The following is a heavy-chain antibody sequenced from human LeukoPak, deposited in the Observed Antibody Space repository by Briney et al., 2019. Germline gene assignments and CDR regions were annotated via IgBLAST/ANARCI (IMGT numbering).Heavy chain of an antibody. Sequence: SETLSLTCSVSGGSISGYYWTWIRQPPGKGPEWIGYIYYSGSTNYNPSLKSRVTISVVTSKNQFSLKLSSVTAADTAVYYCARGTYDFWSGSTSTGYYYYMDVWGKGTMVTVSS. CDR2: IYYSGST. V-gene: IGHV4-59*01. D-gene: IGHD3-3*01. CDR1: GGSISGYY. CDR3: ARGTYDFWSGSTSTGYYYYMDV. J-gene: IGHJ6*03.